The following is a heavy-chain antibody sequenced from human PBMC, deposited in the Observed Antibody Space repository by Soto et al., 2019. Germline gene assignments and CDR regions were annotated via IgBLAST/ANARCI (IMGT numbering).Heavy chain of an antibody. CDR3: AKDHYYDSSGYFNYFEY. V-gene: IGHV3-23*01. CDR2: ISGSGGST. J-gene: IGHJ4*02. Sequence: GGSLRLSCAASGFTFSSYAMSWVRQAPGKGLEWVSAISGSGGSTYYADSVKGRFTISRDNSKNTLYLQMNSLRAEDTAVYYCAKDHYYDSSGYFNYFEYWGQGTLVTVSS. D-gene: IGHD3-22*01. CDR1: GFTFSSYA.